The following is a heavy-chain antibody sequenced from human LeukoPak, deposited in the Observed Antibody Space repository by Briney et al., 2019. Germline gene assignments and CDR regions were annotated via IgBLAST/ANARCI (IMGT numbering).Heavy chain of an antibody. J-gene: IGHJ4*02. CDR3: ARGLPGGYCSGGSCYSAGYYFDY. CDR2: MNPNSGNT. Sequence: ASVKVSCKASGYTFTSYDINWVRQATGQGLEWMGWMNPNSGNTGYAQKFQGRVTMTRNTSISTAYMELSSLRSEDTAVYYCARGLPGGYCSGGSCYSAGYYFDYWGQGTVVTVSS. V-gene: IGHV1-8*01. CDR1: GYTFTSYD. D-gene: IGHD2-15*01.